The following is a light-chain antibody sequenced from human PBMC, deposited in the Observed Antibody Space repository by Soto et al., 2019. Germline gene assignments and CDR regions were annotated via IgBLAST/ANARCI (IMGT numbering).Light chain of an antibody. CDR2: DAS. CDR3: QQYNSYPET. CDR1: QSISSW. V-gene: IGKV1-5*01. Sequence: DSQMTHSPSTLSASVGDRVTITCRASQSISSWLAWYQQKPGKAPKLLIYDASSLESGVPSRFSGSGSGTEFTLTISSLQPDDFATYYCQQYNSYPETFGQGTKV. J-gene: IGKJ1*01.